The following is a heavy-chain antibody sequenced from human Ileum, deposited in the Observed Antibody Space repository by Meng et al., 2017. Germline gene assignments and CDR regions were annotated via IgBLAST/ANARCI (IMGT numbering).Heavy chain of an antibody. Sequence: VERRGWGRGLGGPSGTRSLTSAVPGASISSSNWWGWVRQPPGKGMEWIGEVFHSGDTNYNPSLKSRVSMSVDKSKNQFSLKLTSVTAADTAVYYCVRIDYGGDGIEIYNFDYWGLGTLVTVSS. V-gene: IGHV4-4*02. CDR3: VRIDYGGDGIEIYNFDY. CDR2: VFHSGDT. CDR1: GASISSSNW. D-gene: IGHD4-23*01. J-gene: IGHJ4*02.